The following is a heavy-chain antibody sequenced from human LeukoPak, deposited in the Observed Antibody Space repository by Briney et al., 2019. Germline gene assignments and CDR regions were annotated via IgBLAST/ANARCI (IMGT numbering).Heavy chain of an antibody. J-gene: IGHJ4*02. CDR3: VRGDYGDYTLFDY. CDR1: GLTASSNY. V-gene: IGHV3-53*01. CDR2: IYSGGST. Sequence: GSLRLSCAASGLTASSNYMSWVRQAPGKGLEWVSVIYSGGSTYYADSVKGRFTISRDNSKNTLYLQMNSLRAEDTAVYYCVRGDYGDYTLFDYWGQGTLVTVSS. D-gene: IGHD4-17*01.